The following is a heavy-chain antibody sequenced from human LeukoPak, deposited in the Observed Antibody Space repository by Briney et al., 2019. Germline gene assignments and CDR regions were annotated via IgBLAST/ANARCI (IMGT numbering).Heavy chain of an antibody. CDR2: ITSSSSAI. V-gene: IGHV3-48*01. J-gene: IGHJ3*02. CDR1: GFTSSSYS. CDR3: AREYSSSSGRAFDI. D-gene: IGHD6-6*01. Sequence: PGGSLRLSFAASGFTSSSYSMNGVRQAPGKGLEWVSYITSSSSAIYYAASVKGRFTISRDNAKNSLFLQMNSLRADDTAVCYCAREYSSSSGRAFDIWGQGTMVTVSS.